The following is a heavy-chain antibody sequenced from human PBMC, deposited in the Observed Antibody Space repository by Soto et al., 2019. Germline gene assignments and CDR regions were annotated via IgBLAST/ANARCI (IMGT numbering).Heavy chain of an antibody. CDR1: GFTFSSYA. CDR2: ISGSGGST. CDR3: AKEAYYYGSGSWGNPVNWFDP. J-gene: IGHJ5*02. D-gene: IGHD3-10*01. V-gene: IGHV3-23*01. Sequence: EVQLLESGGGLVQPGGSLRLSCAASGFTFSSYAMSWVRQAPRKGLEWVSAISGSGGSTYYADSVKGRFTISRDNSKNTLYLQMNSLRAEDTAVYYCAKEAYYYGSGSWGNPVNWFDPWGQGTLVTVSS.